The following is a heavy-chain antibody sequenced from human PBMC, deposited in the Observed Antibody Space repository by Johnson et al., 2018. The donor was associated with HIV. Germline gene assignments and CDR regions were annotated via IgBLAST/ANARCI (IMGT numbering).Heavy chain of an antibody. CDR2: IYSGGST. D-gene: IGHD6-13*01. J-gene: IGHJ3*02. CDR1: VFTFSSYA. Sequence: MLLVESGGGLVQPGRSLRLSCAASVFTFSSYAMHWVRQAPGKGLEWVAVIYSGGSTYYADSVKGRFSISRDNSKNTLYLQMNSLRAEDTAVYYCARGGAAAGGAFDIWGQGTMVTVSS. CDR3: ARGGAAAGGAFDI. V-gene: IGHV3-66*01.